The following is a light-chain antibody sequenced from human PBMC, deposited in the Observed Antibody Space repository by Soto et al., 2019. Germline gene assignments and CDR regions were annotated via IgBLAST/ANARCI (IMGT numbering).Light chain of an antibody. V-gene: IGKV3-20*01. J-gene: IGKJ3*01. CDR3: QHYGDSPPEYT. Sequence: EIVLTQSPGTLSLSPGERATLSCRASQSVSSSFLAWYQQRPGQAPRLLIFGASYRATGIPDRFSGSGSGTGFTLTISRLEPEDFAGYYCQHYGDSPPEYTFGPGTNGDSK. CDR2: GAS. CDR1: QSVSSSF.